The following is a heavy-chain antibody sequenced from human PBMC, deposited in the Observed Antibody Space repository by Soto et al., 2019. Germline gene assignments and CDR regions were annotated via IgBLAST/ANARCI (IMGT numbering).Heavy chain of an antibody. CDR2: ISSSGSTI. D-gene: IGHD3-10*01. Sequence: QVQLVESGGGLVKPGGSLRLSCAASGFTFSDYYMSWIRQAPGKGPEWVSYISSSGSTIYYPDSVKGRFTIYRDNAKNALYLQMNSLRAEDTAVYYCARSFTMVKAGFDYWGQGTLVTVSS. J-gene: IGHJ4*02. CDR3: ARSFTMVKAGFDY. CDR1: GFTFSDYY. V-gene: IGHV3-11*01.